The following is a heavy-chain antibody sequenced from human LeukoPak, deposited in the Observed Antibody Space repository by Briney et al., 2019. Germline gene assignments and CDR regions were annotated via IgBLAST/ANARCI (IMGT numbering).Heavy chain of an antibody. CDR2: ISGSGGST. J-gene: IGHJ4*02. CDR3: AKEPTYYYDSSGPKGSDY. Sequence: GGSLRLSCAASGFTFSSYAMSWVRQAPGKGLEWVSAISGSGGSTYYADSVKGRFTISRDNSKNTLYLQMNSPRAEDTAVYYCAKEPTYYYDSSGPKGSDYWGQGTLVTVSS. V-gene: IGHV3-23*01. CDR1: GFTFSSYA. D-gene: IGHD3-22*01.